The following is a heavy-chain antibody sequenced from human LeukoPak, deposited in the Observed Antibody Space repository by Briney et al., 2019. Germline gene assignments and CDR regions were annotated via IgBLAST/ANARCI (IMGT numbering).Heavy chain of an antibody. CDR1: GFTFSSYA. CDR3: AKVWASVGSSPLDY. CDR2: ISGSGGST. V-gene: IGHV3-23*01. J-gene: IGHJ4*02. Sequence: PGGSLRLSCAASGFTFSSYAMSWVRQAPGTGLEWVSAISGSGGSTYYADSVKGRFTISRDNSKNTLYLQMNSLRAEDTAVYYCAKVWASVGSSPLDYWGQGTLVTVSS. D-gene: IGHD3-16*01.